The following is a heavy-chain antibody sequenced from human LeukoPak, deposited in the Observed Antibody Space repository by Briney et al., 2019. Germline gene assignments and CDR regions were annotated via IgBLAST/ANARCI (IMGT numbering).Heavy chain of an antibody. CDR3: ARQIRYADGALDY. J-gene: IGHJ4*02. V-gene: IGHV5-51*01. CDR1: GYSFTSYW. D-gene: IGHD1-1*01. CDR2: IYPGDSDT. Sequence: GESLQISCQGSGYSFTSYWIGWVRPMPGKGLGWMGIIYPGDSDTRYSPSFQGQVTISAHKSISTAYLQWSSLKASDTAMYYCARQIRYADGALDYWGQGTLVTVSS.